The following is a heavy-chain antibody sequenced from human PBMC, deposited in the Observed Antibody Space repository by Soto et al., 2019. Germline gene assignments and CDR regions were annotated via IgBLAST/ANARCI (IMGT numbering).Heavy chain of an antibody. CDR3: ASPTREWLPPARDYYYGMDV. J-gene: IGHJ6*02. V-gene: IGHV1-69*06. D-gene: IGHD3-3*01. CDR1: GSTFSSYA. Sequence: QVQLVQSGAEVKKPGSSVKVSCKASGSTFSSYAISWVRQAPGQGLEWMGGIIPIFGTANYAQKFQGRVKITADKSTSTAYMELSSLRSEDTAVYYCASPTREWLPPARDYYYGMDVWGQGTTVTVSS. CDR2: IIPIFGTA.